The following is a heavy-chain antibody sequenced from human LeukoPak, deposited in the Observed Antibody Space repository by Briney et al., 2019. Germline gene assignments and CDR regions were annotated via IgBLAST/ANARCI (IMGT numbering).Heavy chain of an antibody. CDR3: ARDLTAAAASYWYFDL. J-gene: IGHJ2*01. V-gene: IGHV3-66*01. CDR2: IYSGGST. D-gene: IGHD6-13*01. Sequence: GGSLRLSCAASGFTVSFNYMSWVRQAPGKGLEWVSVIYSGGSTYYADSVKGRFTISRDNSKNTLYLQMNSLRAEDTAVYYCARDLTAAAASYWYFDLWGRGTLVTVSS. CDR1: GFTVSFNY.